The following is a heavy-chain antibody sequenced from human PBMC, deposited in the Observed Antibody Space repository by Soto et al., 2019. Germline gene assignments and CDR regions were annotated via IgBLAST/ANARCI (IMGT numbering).Heavy chain of an antibody. Sequence: SVKVSCKASGGIFTRYDIRWVRQAPGQGLEWMGAIIPIFGTANYAQKFQGRVTITADATTSTAYMELSSLRSEDTAMYYCAINEGRDVSTFDYWGQGTLVTAPQ. D-gene: IGHD3-10*02. CDR2: IIPIFGTA. J-gene: IGHJ4*02. V-gene: IGHV1-69*13. CDR3: AINEGRDVSTFDY. CDR1: GGIFTRYD.